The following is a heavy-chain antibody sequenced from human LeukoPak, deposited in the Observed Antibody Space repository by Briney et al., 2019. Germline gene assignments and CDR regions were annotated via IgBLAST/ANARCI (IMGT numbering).Heavy chain of an antibody. J-gene: IGHJ4*02. Sequence: SETLSLTCAVSGYSISSGYYWGWIRQPPGKGLELIGNIYPSGSTYYNPSLNSRVTIPVDTSKNQFSLKLTSVTAADTAVYYCARIDGYTYGYAAYWGQGTLVTVSS. V-gene: IGHV4-38-2*01. CDR3: ARIDGYTYGYAAY. CDR1: GYSISSGYY. D-gene: IGHD5-18*01. CDR2: IYPSGST.